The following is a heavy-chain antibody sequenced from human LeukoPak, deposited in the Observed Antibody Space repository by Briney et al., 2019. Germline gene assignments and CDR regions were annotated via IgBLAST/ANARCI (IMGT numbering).Heavy chain of an antibody. V-gene: IGHV1-2*06. CDR1: GYTLTGYY. CDR3: ARSFYDTSGYYLDS. D-gene: IGHD3-22*01. J-gene: IGHJ4*02. Sequence: GASVKVSCKASGYTLTGYYMHWVRQAPGQGLEWMGRINPNNGDTKYARKFQGRVTMTRDTSINTAYMELSSLGSDDTAVYYCARSFYDTSGYYLDSWGQGTLVAVSS. CDR2: INPNNGDT.